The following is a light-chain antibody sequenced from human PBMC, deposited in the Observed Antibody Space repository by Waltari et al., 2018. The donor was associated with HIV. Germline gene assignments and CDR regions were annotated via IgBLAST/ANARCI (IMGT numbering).Light chain of an antibody. CDR3: QQLHSVLIN. J-gene: IGKJ3*01. CDR1: QDISPH. CDR2: DAS. Sequence: DIHLRHSPPSLSASVGHTVTITCQASQDISPHLNWYRQKLGKATELLIYDASNLETGVPSKFSGSRAKKTVRLSSNCQQAEDFATFVCQQLHSVLINFSPGTTLNI. V-gene: IGKV1-33*01.